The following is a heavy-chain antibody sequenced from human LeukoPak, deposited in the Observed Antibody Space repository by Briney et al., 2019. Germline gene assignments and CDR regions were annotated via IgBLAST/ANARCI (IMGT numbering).Heavy chain of an antibody. CDR1: GFTFSSYW. D-gene: IGHD6-13*01. V-gene: IGHV3-7*01. J-gene: IGHJ6*02. Sequence: GGSLRLSCAASGFTFSSYWMSWVRQAPGKGLEWVANIKQDGSEKYYVDSVKGRFTISRDNAKNSLYLQMNSLRAEDTAVYYCVRTAADYYYYYGMDVWGQGTTVTVSS. CDR3: VRTAADYYYYYGMDV. CDR2: IKQDGSEK.